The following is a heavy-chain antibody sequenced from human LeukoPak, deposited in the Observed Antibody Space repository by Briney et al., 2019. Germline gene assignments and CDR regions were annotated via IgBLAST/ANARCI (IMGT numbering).Heavy chain of an antibody. CDR3: ARAYQRLGDLSLPDY. CDR2: FDPEDGET. V-gene: IGHV1-24*01. Sequence: ASVKVSCKVSGYTLTELSMHWVRQAPGKGLEWMGGFDPEDGETIYAQKFQGRVTMTEDTSTDTAYMELSSLRSEDTAVYYCARAYQRLGDLSLPDYWGQGTLVTVSS. D-gene: IGHD3-16*02. J-gene: IGHJ4*02. CDR1: GYTLTELS.